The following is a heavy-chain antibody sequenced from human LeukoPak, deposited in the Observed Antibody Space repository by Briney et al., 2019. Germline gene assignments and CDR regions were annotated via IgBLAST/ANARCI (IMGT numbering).Heavy chain of an antibody. Sequence: SETLSLTCTVSGGSLSSGSYYWSWIRQPAGKGLEWIGRIYTSGSTNYNPSLKSRVTISVDTSKNQFSLKLSSVTAADTAVYYCARDGGEYSGSYRGDYWGQGTLVTVSS. D-gene: IGHD1-26*01. CDR2: IYTSGST. V-gene: IGHV4-61*02. CDR1: GGSLSSGSYY. CDR3: ARDGGEYSGSYRGDY. J-gene: IGHJ4*02.